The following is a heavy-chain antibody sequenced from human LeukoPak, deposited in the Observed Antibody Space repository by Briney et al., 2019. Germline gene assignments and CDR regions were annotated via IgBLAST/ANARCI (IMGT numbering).Heavy chain of an antibody. V-gene: IGHV5-51*01. Sequence: GESLKISCKGSGYSFPSYWIGWVRQMPGKGPEWMGIIYPGDSDTRYSPSFQGQVTISADKSISTAYLHWSSLKASDTAMYYCARVVADGSTYYFDYWGQGTLVTVSS. J-gene: IGHJ4*02. CDR3: ARVVADGSTYYFDY. CDR2: IYPGDSDT. CDR1: GYSFPSYW. D-gene: IGHD5-24*01.